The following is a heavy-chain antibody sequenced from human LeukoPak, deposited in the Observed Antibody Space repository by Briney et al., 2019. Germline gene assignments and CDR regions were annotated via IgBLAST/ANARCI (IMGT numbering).Heavy chain of an antibody. V-gene: IGHV1-2*02. CDR2: INPNSGGT. J-gene: IGHJ4*02. CDR1: VYTFTVYY. D-gene: IGHD3-10*01. CDR3: ARDYYYGSGSYYGGDY. Sequence: ASVKVSFMASVYTFTVYYMHWVRQAPGQGLEWMGWINPNSGGTNYAQKFQGRVTMTRDTSISTAYMELSRLRSDDTAVYYCARDYYYGSGSYYGGDYWGQGTLVTVSS.